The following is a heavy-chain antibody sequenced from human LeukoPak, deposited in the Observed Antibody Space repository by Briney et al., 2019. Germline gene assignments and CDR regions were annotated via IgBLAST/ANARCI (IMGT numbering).Heavy chain of an antibody. J-gene: IGHJ5*02. CDR1: GFTVSSNY. D-gene: IGHD3-10*01. CDR2: IYSGGST. Sequence: GGSLRLSCAASGFTVSSNYMSWVRQAPGKGLEWVSVIYSGGSTYYADSVKGRFTISRDNSKNTLYLQMNSLRAEDTAVYYCARDSPNSGFDPWGQGTLVTVSS. V-gene: IGHV3-53*01. CDR3: ARDSPNSGFDP.